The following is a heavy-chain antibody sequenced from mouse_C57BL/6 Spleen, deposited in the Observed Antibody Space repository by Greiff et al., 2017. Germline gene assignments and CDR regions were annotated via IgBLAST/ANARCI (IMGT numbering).Heavy chain of an antibody. J-gene: IGHJ2*01. CDR3: ARSLIYYASYYFDY. D-gene: IGHD2-1*01. CDR2: INPNNGGT. CDR1: GYTFTDYN. Sequence: VQLQQSGPELVKPGASVKMSCKASGYTFTDYNMHWVKQSHGKSLEWIGYINPNNGGTRYNQKVKGKATLTVNKSSSTAYMELRSLTSEDSSVYYCARSLIYYASYYFDYWGQGTTLTVSS. V-gene: IGHV1-22*01.